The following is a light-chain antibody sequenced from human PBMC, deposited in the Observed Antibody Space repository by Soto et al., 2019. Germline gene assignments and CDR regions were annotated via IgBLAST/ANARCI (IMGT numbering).Light chain of an antibody. J-gene: IGLJ3*02. CDR1: SGHSTYA. CDR2: LNSGGSH. V-gene: IGLV4-69*01. CDR3: QTWGTGPWV. Sequence: QAVVTQSPSASASLGASVKLTCTLSSGHSTYAIAWHQQQPEKGPRYLMKLNSGGSHSKGDGIPDRFSGSSSGAERYLTISSLQSEDEADYYCQTWGTGPWVFGGGTQLTVL.